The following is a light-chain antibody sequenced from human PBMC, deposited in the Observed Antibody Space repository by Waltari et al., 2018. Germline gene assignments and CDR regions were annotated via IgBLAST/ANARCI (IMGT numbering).Light chain of an antibody. CDR2: LGS. J-gene: IGKJ2*01. Sequence: DFVITKSPLSLPVTPGEPASISCKSSQSHRHTNGNNYLDWYLQKPGQSPQLLIYLGSYRAFGVPDRFSGSGSGSDFTLNISSVEAEDVVVYYCMQALQTPYTFGQGTKLEIK. CDR3: MQALQTPYT. V-gene: IGKV2-28*01. CDR1: QSHRHTNGNNY.